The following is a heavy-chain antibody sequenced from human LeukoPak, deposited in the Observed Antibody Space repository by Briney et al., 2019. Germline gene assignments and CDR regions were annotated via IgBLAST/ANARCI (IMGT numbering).Heavy chain of an antibody. V-gene: IGHV1-2*04. CDR1: GYTFTGCY. D-gene: IGHD2-2*01. CDR2: INPNSGGT. Sequence: ASVKVSCKASGYTFTGCYVHCVRQAPGQGLEWMGWINPNSGGTNYVQKFQGWDTMARDTSISTAYMELSSLRSEDTAVYYCAASGRAHIVVVPAAPFDYWGQGTLVTVSS. J-gene: IGHJ4*02. CDR3: AASGRAHIVVVPAAPFDY.